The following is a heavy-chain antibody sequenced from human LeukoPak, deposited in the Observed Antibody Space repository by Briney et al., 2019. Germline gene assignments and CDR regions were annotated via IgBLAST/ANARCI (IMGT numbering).Heavy chain of an antibody. CDR3: ARALYGENYYYYYMDV. CDR1: GYSISSGYY. V-gene: IGHV4-38-2*02. Sequence: PSETLSLICTVSGYSISSGYYWGWIRQPPGEGLEWIGSIYHSGSTYYDPSLKSRVTISVDTSKNHFSLKVTSVTAADTAVYYCARALYGENYYYYYMDVWGKGTTVTVSS. D-gene: IGHD4-17*01. CDR2: IYHSGST. J-gene: IGHJ6*03.